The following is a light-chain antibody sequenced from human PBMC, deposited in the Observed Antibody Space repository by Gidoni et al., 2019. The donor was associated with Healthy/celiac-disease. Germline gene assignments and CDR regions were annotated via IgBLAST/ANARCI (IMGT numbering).Light chain of an antibody. V-gene: IGKV1-39*01. J-gene: IGKJ3*01. CDR2: AAS. Sequence: DIQMTQSPSSLSASVGDRVTITCRASQSISSYLNWYQQKPGKAPKLLIYAASRLQSGVTSRFSGSGSGTDFTLTISSLQPEDFATYYCQQSYSTLLFTFGPGTNVDIK. CDR3: QQSYSTLLFT. CDR1: QSISSY.